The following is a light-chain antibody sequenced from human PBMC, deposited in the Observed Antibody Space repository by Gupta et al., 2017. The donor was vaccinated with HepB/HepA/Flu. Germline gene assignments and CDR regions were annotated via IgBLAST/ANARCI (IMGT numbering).Light chain of an antibody. V-gene: IGLV3-1*01. CDR2: QDS. CDR3: QAWDSSTDYV. Sequence: SSELPQPPSVSVSPGKTASITCSGDKLGDKYACWYQQKPGQSPVLVIYQDSKRPSGIPERFSGSNSGNTATLTISGTQEMDEADYYCQAWDSSTDYVFGTGTKVTVL. CDR1: KLGDKY. J-gene: IGLJ1*01.